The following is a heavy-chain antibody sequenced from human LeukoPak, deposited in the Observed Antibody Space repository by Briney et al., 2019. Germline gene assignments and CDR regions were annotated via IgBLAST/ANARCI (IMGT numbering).Heavy chain of an antibody. Sequence: GASVKVSCKASGYTFTGYYMHWVRQAPGQGLEWMEWINPYSGGTNYAQKFQGRVTMNRDTSISTAYMELSRLRSDDTAVYYCVRDAAGYDLGVDYWGQGTLVTVSS. CDR3: VRDAAGYDLGVDY. V-gene: IGHV1-2*02. CDR2: INPYSGGT. CDR1: GYTFTGYY. D-gene: IGHD5-12*01. J-gene: IGHJ4*02.